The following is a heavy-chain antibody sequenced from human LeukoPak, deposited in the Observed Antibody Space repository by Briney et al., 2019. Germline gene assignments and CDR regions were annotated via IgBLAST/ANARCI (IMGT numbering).Heavy chain of an antibody. J-gene: IGHJ4*02. CDR3: ARVVAGAGTNALGDY. CDR2: INHSGST. CDR1: GGSFSGYY. D-gene: IGHD6-13*01. V-gene: IGHV4-34*01. Sequence: PSETLSLTCAVYGGSFSGYYWSWIRQPPGKGLEWIGEINHSGSTNYNPSLKSRVTISVDTSKNQFSLKLSSVTAADTAVYYCARVVAGAGTNALGDYWGQGTLVTVSS.